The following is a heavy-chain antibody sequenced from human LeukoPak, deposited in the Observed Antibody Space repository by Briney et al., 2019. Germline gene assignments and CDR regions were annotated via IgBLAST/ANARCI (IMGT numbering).Heavy chain of an antibody. Sequence: PSETLSLACTVSGGSISSGDYYWSWLRQPPGKGLDWIGYIYYSGSTYYNPSLKSRVTISVDTSKNQFSLKLSSVTAADTAVYYCARDSHYARPFDPWGQGTLVTVSS. CDR2: IYYSGST. J-gene: IGHJ5*02. CDR3: ARDSHYARPFDP. D-gene: IGHD2-2*01. CDR1: GGSISSGDYY. V-gene: IGHV4-30-4*01.